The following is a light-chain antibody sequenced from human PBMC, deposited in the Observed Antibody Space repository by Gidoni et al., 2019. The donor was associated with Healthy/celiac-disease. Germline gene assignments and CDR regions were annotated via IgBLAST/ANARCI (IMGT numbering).Light chain of an antibody. V-gene: IGKV1-39*01. CDR1: QSISSY. CDR3: QQSYSTSVR. J-gene: IGKJ1*01. CDR2: AAS. Sequence: DIQMTQSPSSLSASVGDRVTITCRASQSISSYLNWYQQKPGKAPKLLIYAASSLQSGVPSRFSGSGSGTDFTLTIRSLQPEDFATYYCQQSYSTSVRFGQGTKVEIK.